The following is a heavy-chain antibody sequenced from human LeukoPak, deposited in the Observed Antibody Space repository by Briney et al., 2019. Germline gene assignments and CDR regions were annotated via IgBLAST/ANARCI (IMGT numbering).Heavy chain of an antibody. Sequence: PGGSPRLSCAASGFTFSSYSMNWVRQAPVKGLEWVSYISSSSSTIYYADSVKGRFTISRDNAKNSLYLQMNSLRDEDTAVYYCAGGEGVTASIDYWGQGTLVTVSS. CDR3: AGGEGVTASIDY. CDR1: GFTFSSYS. D-gene: IGHD2-21*02. CDR2: ISSSSSTI. J-gene: IGHJ4*02. V-gene: IGHV3-48*02.